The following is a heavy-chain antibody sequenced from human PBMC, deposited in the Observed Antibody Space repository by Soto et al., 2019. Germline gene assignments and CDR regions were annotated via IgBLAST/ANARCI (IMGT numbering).Heavy chain of an antibody. D-gene: IGHD6-6*01. CDR1: GFTFSSYG. CDR2: ISFNGSIK. J-gene: IGHJ4*02. Sequence: PGGSLRLSCEASGFTFSSYGMHWVRQAPGKGLEWVAAISFNGSIKYYGDSVKGRFTISRDNSKNTLYLQMNSLRAEDTAVYYCARGISVRSSSFDYWGQGTLVTVSS. CDR3: ARGISVRSSSFDY. V-gene: IGHV3-30*03.